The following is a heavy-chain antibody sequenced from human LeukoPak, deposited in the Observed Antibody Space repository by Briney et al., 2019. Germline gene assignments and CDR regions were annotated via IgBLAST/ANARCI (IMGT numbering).Heavy chain of an antibody. CDR1: VGSIRSYY. D-gene: IGHD6-13*01. J-gene: IGHJ4*02. CDR3: ARHRAAAGTADFDY. CDR2: IYYSGST. Sequence: SETLSLTCTVSVGSIRSYYWSWIRQPPGKGLEWIGYIYYSGSTNYNPSLKSRVTMSVDTSKNQFSLRLSSVTAADTAVYYCARHRAAAGTADFDYWGQGTLVTVSS. V-gene: IGHV4-59*08.